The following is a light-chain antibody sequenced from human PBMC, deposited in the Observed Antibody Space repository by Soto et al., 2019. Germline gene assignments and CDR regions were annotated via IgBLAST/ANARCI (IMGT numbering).Light chain of an antibody. CDR3: QQYGYLVT. J-gene: IGKJ4*01. CDR1: QSITNNY. V-gene: IGKV3-20*01. Sequence: ILLTQSPGTLSLCPGERATLSCRASQSITNNYLAWYQQKPGRAHRLLIYGASSRATGIPDRFSGSGSGTDFTLTISRLEPEDFAMYYCQQYGYLVTFGGGTKVDIK. CDR2: GAS.